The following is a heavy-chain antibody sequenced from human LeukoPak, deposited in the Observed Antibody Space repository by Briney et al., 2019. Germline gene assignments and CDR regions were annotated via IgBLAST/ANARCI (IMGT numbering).Heavy chain of an antibody. V-gene: IGHV3-21*01. CDR2: ISSSSSYT. CDR1: GFTFSSYS. D-gene: IGHD5-24*01. CDR3: ARKSQMATIGFVADY. Sequence: GGSLRLSCAASGFTFSSYSMNWVRQAPGKGLEWVSSISSSSSYTYYADSVKGRFTISRDNSKNTLYLQMNSLRAEDTAVYYCARKSQMATIGFVADYWGQGTLVTVSS. J-gene: IGHJ4*02.